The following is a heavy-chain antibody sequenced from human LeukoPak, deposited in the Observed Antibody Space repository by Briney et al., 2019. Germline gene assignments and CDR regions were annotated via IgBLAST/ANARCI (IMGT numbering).Heavy chain of an antibody. D-gene: IGHD5-18*01. CDR2: INPGGGST. CDR1: GYIFTNYH. V-gene: IGHV1-46*01. Sequence: ASVKVSCKASGYIFTNYHVHWVRQAPGQGLEWMGIINPGGGSTSYAQKFQGRVTMTRDTSTSTAYMELSSLRSEDTAVYYCAREDPREYTWIQLWEDAFDIWGQGTMVTVSS. J-gene: IGHJ3*02. CDR3: AREDPREYTWIQLWEDAFDI.